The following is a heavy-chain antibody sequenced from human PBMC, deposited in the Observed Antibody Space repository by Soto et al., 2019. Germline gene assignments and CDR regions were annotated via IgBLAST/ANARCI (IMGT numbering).Heavy chain of an antibody. CDR1: GGSISNYY. V-gene: IGHV4-59*01. Sequence: SETLSLTCTVSGGSISNYYWSWIRQPPGKGLEWIGHIYYSGTINYNPSLKSRVTISVDTSKNQFSLKLTSVTAADTAVYYCARDSRDYGSAFDIWGQGTMVTVSS. CDR3: ARDSRDYGSAFDI. D-gene: IGHD4-17*01. J-gene: IGHJ3*02. CDR2: IYYSGTI.